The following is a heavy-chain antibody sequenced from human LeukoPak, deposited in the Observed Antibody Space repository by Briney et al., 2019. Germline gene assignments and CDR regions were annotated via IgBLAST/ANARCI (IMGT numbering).Heavy chain of an antibody. J-gene: IGHJ4*02. V-gene: IGHV3-53*01. CDR2: IYSGGST. Sequence: GSLRLSCAVSGFIVSSNYMSWVRQAPGKGLEWVSVIYSGGSTYYADSVKGRFTTSRDNSKNTLYLQMNSLRAEDTAVYYCASTHLGYCSSVSCQNDYWGQGTLVTVSS. CDR1: GFIVSSNY. CDR3: ASTHLGYCSSVSCQNDY. D-gene: IGHD2-2*01.